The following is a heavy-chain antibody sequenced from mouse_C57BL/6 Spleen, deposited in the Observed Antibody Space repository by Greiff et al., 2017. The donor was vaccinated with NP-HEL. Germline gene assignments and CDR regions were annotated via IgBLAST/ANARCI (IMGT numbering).Heavy chain of an antibody. CDR1: GFSLTSYG. Sequence: QVQLKQSGPGLVQPSQSLSITCTVSGFSLTSYGVHWVRQSPGKGLEWLGVIWRGGSTDYNAAFMSRLSITQDNSKSQVFFKMNSLQADDTAIYYCAKNSNYVGNAMDYWGQGTSVTVSS. CDR3: AKNSNYVGNAMDY. J-gene: IGHJ4*01. V-gene: IGHV2-5*01. D-gene: IGHD2-5*01. CDR2: IWRGGST.